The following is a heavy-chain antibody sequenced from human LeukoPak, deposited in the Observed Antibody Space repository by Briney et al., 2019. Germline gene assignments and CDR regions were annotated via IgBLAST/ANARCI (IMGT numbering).Heavy chain of an antibody. D-gene: IGHD3-10*01. CDR1: GYTFTGYY. Sequence: ASVKVSCKASGYTFTGYYMHWVRQAPGQGLEWMGIINPSGGSTSNAQRFQDRVTMTRDTSTSTVYMELSNLRSEDTAVYFCAREGGVLWFGELGYWGQGTLVTVSS. V-gene: IGHV1-46*01. J-gene: IGHJ4*02. CDR2: INPSGGST. CDR3: AREGGVLWFGELGY.